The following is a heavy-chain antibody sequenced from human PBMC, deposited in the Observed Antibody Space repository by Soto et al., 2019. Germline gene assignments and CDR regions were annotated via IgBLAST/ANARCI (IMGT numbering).Heavy chain of an antibody. V-gene: IGHV3-73*01. D-gene: IGHD4-17*01. CDR1: GFSFNDST. J-gene: IGHJ4*02. CDR3: SRHTGDYGDYLNAVDH. CDR2: IRSKAKSYAS. Sequence: EEQLVESGGGLVQPGGSLKLACAASGFSFNDSTIHWVRQASGRGLEWLGRIRSKAKSYASAYAASVRGRFSISRDDSKNTAYLLLNSLKPEDSAMYYRSRHTGDYGDYLNAVDHWGQGTLVSVSS.